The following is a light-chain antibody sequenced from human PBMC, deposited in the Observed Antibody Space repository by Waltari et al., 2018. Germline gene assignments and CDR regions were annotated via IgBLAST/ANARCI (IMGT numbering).Light chain of an antibody. J-gene: IGKJ4*01. CDR3: QQYNNWPPAT. V-gene: IGKV3-15*01. CDR1: QSVSSN. CDR2: ATS. Sequence: EIVMTQSPATLSVSPGERATLSCRASQSVSSNLAWYQQKPGQAPRPLIYATSTRATGVPDRFSGSASETEFTLTISSLQSEDFAVYYCQQYNNWPPATFGGGTKVEIK.